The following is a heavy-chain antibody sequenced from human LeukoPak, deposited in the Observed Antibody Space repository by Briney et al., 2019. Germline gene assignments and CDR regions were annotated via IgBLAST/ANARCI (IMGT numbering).Heavy chain of an antibody. J-gene: IGHJ6*02. CDR1: GYTFTSYD. V-gene: IGHV1-8*01. CDR3: ARVEYCSSTSCYLFNQDYYYYGMDV. CDR2: MNPNSGNT. Sequence: ASVKVSCKASGYTFTSYDINWVRQATGQGLEWMGWMNPNSGNTGYAQKFQGRVTMTRNTSISTAYMELSSLRSEDTAVYYCARVEYCSSTSCYLFNQDYYYYGMDVWGQGTTVTVSS. D-gene: IGHD2-2*01.